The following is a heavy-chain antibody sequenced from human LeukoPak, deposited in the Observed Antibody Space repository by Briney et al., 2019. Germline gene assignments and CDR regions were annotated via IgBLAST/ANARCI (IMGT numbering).Heavy chain of an antibody. CDR2: ISSSSSYI. CDR3: ARDPYDFWSGYYKGNDY. Sequence: GGSLRLSCAPSGFTFCSYSMNWVRQAPGKGLEWVSSISSSSSYIYYADSVKGRFTISRDNAKNSLYLQMNSLRAEDKAVYYCARDPYDFWSGYYKGNDYWGQGTLVTVSS. CDR1: GFTFCSYS. V-gene: IGHV3-21*01. J-gene: IGHJ4*02. D-gene: IGHD3-3*01.